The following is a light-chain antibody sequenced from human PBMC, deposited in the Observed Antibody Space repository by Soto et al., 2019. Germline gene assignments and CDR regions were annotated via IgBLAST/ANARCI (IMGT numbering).Light chain of an antibody. CDR3: QQYYSTPLT. V-gene: IGKV4-1*01. CDR2: WAS. Sequence: LGERATINCKSNQSLLFSSNNKDYLAWYQQKTGQPPKLLIYWASSRQSGVPDRFSGSGSGTDFTLTISSLRSEDVAAYYCQQYYSTPLTFGGGTKVDIK. J-gene: IGKJ4*01. CDR1: QSLLFSSNNKDY.